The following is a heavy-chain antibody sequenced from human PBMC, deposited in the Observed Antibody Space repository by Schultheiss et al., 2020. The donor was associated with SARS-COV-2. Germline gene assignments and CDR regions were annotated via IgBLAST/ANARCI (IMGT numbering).Heavy chain of an antibody. V-gene: IGHV4-34*01. CDR2: INHSGST. J-gene: IGHJ4*02. CDR3: ARFRFESLDY. D-gene: IGHD3-3*01. Sequence: SQTLSLTCAVYGGSFSGYYWSWIRQPPGKGLEWIGEINHSGSTNYNPSLKSRVTISVDTSKNQFSLKLSSVTAADTAVYYCARFRFESLDYWGQGTLVTVSS. CDR1: GGSFSGYY.